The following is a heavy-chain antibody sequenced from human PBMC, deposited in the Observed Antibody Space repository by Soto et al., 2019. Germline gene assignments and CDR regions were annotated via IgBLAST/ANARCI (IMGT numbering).Heavy chain of an antibody. J-gene: IGHJ4*02. V-gene: IGHV4-59*01. CDR1: GASMSAYY. CDR2: IYYSGTT. D-gene: IGHD3-10*01. Sequence: QVQLQESGPGLVKPSETLSLTCTVSGASMSAYYWAWIRQSPGKGLEWIGYIYYSGTTNYNPSLKRRLTISIDMSKNQFSLKLRSVTPADTAVYFCAKEGVRSYLYDYWGQGTLVTVSS. CDR3: AKEGVRSYLYDY.